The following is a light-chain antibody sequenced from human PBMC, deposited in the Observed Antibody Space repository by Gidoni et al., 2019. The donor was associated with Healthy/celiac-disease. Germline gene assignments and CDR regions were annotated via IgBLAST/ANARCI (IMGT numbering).Light chain of an antibody. CDR1: QSISSY. J-gene: IGKJ4*01. V-gene: IGKV1-39*01. Sequence: RVTITCRASQSISSYLNWYQQKPGKAPKLLIYAASSLQSGVPSRFSGSGSGTDFTLPISSLQPEDFATYYCQQSYSTPLTFGGGTKVEIK. CDR2: AAS. CDR3: QQSYSTPLT.